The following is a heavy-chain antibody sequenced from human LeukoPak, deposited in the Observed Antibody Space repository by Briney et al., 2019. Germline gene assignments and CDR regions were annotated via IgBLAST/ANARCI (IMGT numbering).Heavy chain of an antibody. CDR3: ARNLWEGDYYGNNWFDP. D-gene: IGHD3-10*01. CDR2: IYHSGST. V-gene: IGHV4-38-2*02. J-gene: IGHJ5*02. CDR1: GYSISSGYY. Sequence: SETLSLTCTVSGYSISSGYYWGWIRQPPGKGLEWIGSIYHSGSTYYKSSLKSRVAISVDTSKNQFSLKLNSVTAADTAVYCCARNLWEGDYYGNNWFDPWGQGILVTVSS.